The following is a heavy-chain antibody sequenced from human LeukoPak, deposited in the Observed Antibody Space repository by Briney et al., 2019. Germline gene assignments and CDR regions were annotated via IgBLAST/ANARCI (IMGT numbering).Heavy chain of an antibody. D-gene: IGHD6-19*01. CDR2: IYTSGST. Sequence: SETLSLTCTVSGGSISSYYWSWIRQPAGKGLEWIWRIYTSGSTNYNPSLKSRVTMSVDTSKNQFSLKLSSVTAADRAVYYCVRDAGYSSGWLLAPFDYWGQGSLVTVSS. CDR1: GGSISSYY. CDR3: VRDAGYSSGWLLAPFDY. J-gene: IGHJ4*02. V-gene: IGHV4-4*07.